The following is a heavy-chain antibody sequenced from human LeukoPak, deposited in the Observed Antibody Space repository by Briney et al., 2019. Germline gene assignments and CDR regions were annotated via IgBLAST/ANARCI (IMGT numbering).Heavy chain of an antibody. CDR2: IYHSGST. CDR3: VLGTYYDSSGYFDY. Sequence: SETLSLTCTVSGGSISSGDYYWSWIRQPPGKGLEWIGYIYHSGSTYYNPSLKSRVTISVDRSKNQFSLKLSSVTAADTAVYYCVLGTYYDSSGYFDYWGQGTLVTVSS. V-gene: IGHV4-30-2*01. J-gene: IGHJ4*02. CDR1: GGSISSGDYY. D-gene: IGHD3-22*01.